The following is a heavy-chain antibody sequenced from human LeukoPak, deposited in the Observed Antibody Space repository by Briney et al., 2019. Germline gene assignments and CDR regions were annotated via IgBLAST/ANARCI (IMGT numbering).Heavy chain of an antibody. D-gene: IGHD3-10*01. V-gene: IGHV3-15*01. J-gene: IGHJ3*02. Sequence: GGALRLLCAASGFTFSNGWMSWAPRARGKALECVGRIKCKTDGGPTDYAAPVRGKFTISRDDSKHPLYLQMDSLITEDTSVYYCTTDRYYYGAVSYQVDAFDMWGQGTMVTVSS. CDR2: IKCKTDGGPT. CDR3: TTDRYYYGAVSYQVDAFDM. CDR1: GFTFSNGW.